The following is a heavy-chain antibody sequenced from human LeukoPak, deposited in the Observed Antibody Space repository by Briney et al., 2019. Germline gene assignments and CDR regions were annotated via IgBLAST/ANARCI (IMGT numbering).Heavy chain of an antibody. CDR1: GFTFRIYA. D-gene: IGHD3-3*01. CDR2: ISDEENNK. Sequence: GRSLRLSCAASGFTFRIYALHWVRQAPGKGLEGVAVISDEENNKYYADSVKGRFTISRDNSRNTLYLQMKSMRAEDTAVSYCERDRSGWSSVIYYWGQGTLVTVSS. J-gene: IGHJ4*02. V-gene: IGHV3-30*04. CDR3: ERDRSGWSSVIYY.